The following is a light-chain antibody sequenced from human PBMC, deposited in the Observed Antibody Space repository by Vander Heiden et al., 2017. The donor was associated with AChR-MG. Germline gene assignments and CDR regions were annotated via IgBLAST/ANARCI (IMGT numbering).Light chain of an antibody. CDR1: QSISSW. CDR3: QQDNSYPIT. V-gene: IGKV1-5*03. Sequence: DIQMTQSPSTLSASVGDRVTITCRASQSISSWLAWYQQKPRKAPKLLIYKASSLESGVPSRFSGSGSGTEFTLTISSLQPDDFATYYCQQDNSYPITFGQGTRLEIK. CDR2: KAS. J-gene: IGKJ5*01.